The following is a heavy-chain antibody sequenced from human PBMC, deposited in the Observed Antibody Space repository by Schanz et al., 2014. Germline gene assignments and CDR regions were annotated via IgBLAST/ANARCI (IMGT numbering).Heavy chain of an antibody. V-gene: IGHV3-48*01. CDR3: ARDNSHWLVDY. J-gene: IGHJ4*02. CDR1: GFGFSSYS. Sequence: EVQLVESGGGLVQPGGSLRLSCTASGFGFSSYSMNWIRQAPGKGLEWLSYISDSGTYTNYADSVRGRFTVSRDNSKNTLYLEVNSLRPEDTALYYCARDNSHWLVDYWGQGTLVTVSS. CDR2: ISDSGTYT. D-gene: IGHD6-19*01.